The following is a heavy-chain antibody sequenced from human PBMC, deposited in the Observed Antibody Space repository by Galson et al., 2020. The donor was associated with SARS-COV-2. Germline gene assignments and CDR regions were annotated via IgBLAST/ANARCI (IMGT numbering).Heavy chain of an antibody. Sequence: KVSCTTSGYSFSSYWIAWVRQMPGKGLYWIGIIYPGDSDTRYSPAFQGRINISADSSLSTAYLQWSSLNASYTATYYCARSPTRTSNFYYHDSWGQGTLVTVSS. J-gene: IGHJ4*02. CDR1: GYSFSSYW. D-gene: IGHD1-26*01. CDR2: IYPGDSDT. CDR3: ARSPTRTSNFYYHDS. V-gene: IGHV5-51*01.